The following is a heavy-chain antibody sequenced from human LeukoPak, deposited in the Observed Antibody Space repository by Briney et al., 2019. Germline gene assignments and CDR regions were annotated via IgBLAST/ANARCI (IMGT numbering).Heavy chain of an antibody. D-gene: IGHD1-1*01. CDR1: DGSFSGYY. CDR3: ARDPVQDFDY. CDR2: IKQDGSEK. Sequence: ETLSLTCAVYDGSFSGYYWSWVRQAPGKGLEWVANIKQDGSEKYYVDSVKGRFTISRDNAKNSLYLQMNSLRAEDTAVYYCARDPVQDFDYWGQGTLVTVSS. V-gene: IGHV3-7*01. J-gene: IGHJ4*02.